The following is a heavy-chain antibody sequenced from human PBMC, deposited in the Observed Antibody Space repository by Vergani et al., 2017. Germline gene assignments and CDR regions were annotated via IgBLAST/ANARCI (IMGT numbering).Heavy chain of an antibody. CDR1: GFTFSSYA. V-gene: IGHV3-48*01. CDR2: LSYTSTTI. J-gene: IGHJ6*02. D-gene: IGHD6-6*01. CDR3: AREEYSSSSRSCVDV. Sequence: EVQLLESGGGLVQPGGSLRLSCAASGFTFSSYAMSWVRQAPGKGLEWVSYLSYTSTTIYYADSVKGRFTISRGNAKNSLYLQMNSRRAEDTAVYYCAREEYSSSSRSCVDVWGQGTTVTVSS.